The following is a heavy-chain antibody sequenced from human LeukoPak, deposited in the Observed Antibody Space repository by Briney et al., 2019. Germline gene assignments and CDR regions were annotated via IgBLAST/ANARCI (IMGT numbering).Heavy chain of an antibody. CDR3: ARDRSCTGGSCYMDV. V-gene: IGHV3-23*01. D-gene: IGHD2-15*01. CDR1: GLTFSTYA. CDR2: ISGSGDNT. J-gene: IGHJ6*03. Sequence: GGSLRLSCAASGLTFSTYAMSWVRQAPGKGLEWVSGISGSGDNTNYADSVKGRFTISRDNSKNTLSLQMSSLRVEDTAVYYCARDRSCTGGSCYMDVWGRGTTVTVSS.